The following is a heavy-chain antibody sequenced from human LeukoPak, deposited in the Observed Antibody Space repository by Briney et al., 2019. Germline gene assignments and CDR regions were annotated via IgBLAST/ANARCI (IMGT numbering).Heavy chain of an antibody. CDR3: ARVVPAGKNDCFYGMDV. Sequence: GGSLRLSCAASGFTVSSNYMSWVRQAPGKGLEWVSVIYSGGSTYYADSVKGRFTISRDNSKNTLYLQMNSLRAEDTAVYYCARVVPAGKNDCFYGMDVWGQGTTVTVSS. J-gene: IGHJ6*02. D-gene: IGHD2-2*01. CDR2: IYSGGST. CDR1: GFTVSSNY. V-gene: IGHV3-53*01.